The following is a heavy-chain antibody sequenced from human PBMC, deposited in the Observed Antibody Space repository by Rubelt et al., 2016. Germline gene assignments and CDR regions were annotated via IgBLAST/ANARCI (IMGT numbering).Heavy chain of an antibody. V-gene: IGHV4-38-2*02. Sequence: QVQLQESGPGLVKPSETLSLTCSVSGYSISSGYYWGWIRQPPGKGLEWIGSIYHSGSTYYNPSLKSRVTISVDTSKNQFSLKLSSVTAADTAVYYCATAIAAAGTYDYWGQGTLVTVSS. CDR1: GYSISSGYY. CDR3: ATAIAAAGTYDY. D-gene: IGHD6-13*01. CDR2: IYHSGST. J-gene: IGHJ4*02.